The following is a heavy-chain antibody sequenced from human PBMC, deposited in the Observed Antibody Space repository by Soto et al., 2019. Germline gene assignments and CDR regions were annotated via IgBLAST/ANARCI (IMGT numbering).Heavy chain of an antibody. D-gene: IGHD3-10*01. CDR2: IYHSGST. J-gene: IGHJ3*02. CDR1: GGSISSRNW. V-gene: IGHV4-4*02. CDR3: ASKFGELLADAFDI. Sequence: QVQLQESGPGLVKPSGTLSLTYAVSGGSISSRNWWSWVRQPPGKGLEWIGEIYHSGSTNYNPSLKSRVTISVDKSKNQFSLKLNSVTAADTAVYYCASKFGELLADAFDIWGQGTMVTVSS.